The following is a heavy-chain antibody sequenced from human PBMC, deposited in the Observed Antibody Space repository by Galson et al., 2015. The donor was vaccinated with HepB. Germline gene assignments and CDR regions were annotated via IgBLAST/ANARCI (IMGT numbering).Heavy chain of an antibody. V-gene: IGHV3-48*03. D-gene: IGHD3-16*01. CDR3: ARLGVSDY. J-gene: IGHJ4*02. CDR2: ISSSGYTI. Sequence: SLRLSCAASGFTFSSYEMNWVRQAPGKGLEWVSYISSSGYTIYYADSMKGRFTISRDNAKNSLYLQMNSLRAEDTAVYYCARLGVSDYWGQGTLVTVSS. CDR1: GFTFSSYE.